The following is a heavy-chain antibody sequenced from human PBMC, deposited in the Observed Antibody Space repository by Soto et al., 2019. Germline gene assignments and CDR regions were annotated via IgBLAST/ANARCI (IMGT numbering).Heavy chain of an antibody. J-gene: IGHJ4*02. CDR1: GFSFSSYA. CDR3: ANYSPFDY. V-gene: IGHV3-23*01. D-gene: IGHD4-4*01. CDR2: ISGSGGGT. Sequence: EVQLLESGGGLVQPGGSLRLSCAASGFSFSSYAMSWVRQAPGKGLEWVSGISGSGGGTYYADSVKGRFTISRDNSKNTLYLQMNSLRAEDTAAYYCANYSPFDYWGQGTLVTVSS.